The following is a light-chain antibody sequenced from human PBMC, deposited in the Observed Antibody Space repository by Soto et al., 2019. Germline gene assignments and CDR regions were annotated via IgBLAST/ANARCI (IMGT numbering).Light chain of an antibody. CDR1: QSVSSN. CDR3: QQYINWPVT. Sequence: EIVMTQSPATLSVSPGERATLSCRASQSVSSNLAWYQQKPGQAPRLLIYGASTRATGIPARFSGSGSRTEFTLTISSLQSEDFAVYYCQQYINWPVTFGQGTKVEIK. CDR2: GAS. J-gene: IGKJ1*01. V-gene: IGKV3-15*01.